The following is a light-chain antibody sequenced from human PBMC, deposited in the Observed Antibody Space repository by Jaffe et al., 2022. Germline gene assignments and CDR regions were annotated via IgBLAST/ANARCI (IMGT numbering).Light chain of an antibody. CDR2: GAS. Sequence: EIVLTQSPGTLSLSPGERATLSCRASQSVSSSYLAWYQQKPGQAPRLLIYGASSRATGIPDRFSGSGSGTDFTLTISRLEPEDFAVYYCQQYGSSHPMYTFGQGTKLEIK. CDR3: QQYGSSHPMYT. CDR1: QSVSSSY. V-gene: IGKV3-20*01. J-gene: IGKJ2*01.